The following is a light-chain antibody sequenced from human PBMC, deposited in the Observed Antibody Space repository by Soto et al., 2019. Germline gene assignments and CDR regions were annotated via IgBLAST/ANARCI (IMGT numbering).Light chain of an antibody. Sequence: DLQMTQSPSSLSASVGDRVTITCRASQSISSFLNWFQHKPGKAPKLLIYAASSLQSGVPSRFSGSGSGTDFTLTISSLQPEDFATYYCQQSYSTPWTFGQGTKVEIK. CDR2: AAS. J-gene: IGKJ1*01. V-gene: IGKV1-39*01. CDR3: QQSYSTPWT. CDR1: QSISSF.